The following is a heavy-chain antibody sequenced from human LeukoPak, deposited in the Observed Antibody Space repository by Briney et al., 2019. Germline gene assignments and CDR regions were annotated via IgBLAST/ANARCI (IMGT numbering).Heavy chain of an antibody. CDR2: IYYSGST. V-gene: IGHV4-39*01. D-gene: IGHD3-22*01. CDR1: GGSISSSSYY. Sequence: SETLSLTCTVSGGSISSSSYYWGWIRQPPGKGLEWIGSIYYSGSTYYNPSLKSRVTISVDTSKNQFSLKLSSVTAADTAVYYCARFNYYDSSGYYSTFDYWGQGTLVTVSS. CDR3: ARFNYYDSSGYYSTFDY. J-gene: IGHJ4*02.